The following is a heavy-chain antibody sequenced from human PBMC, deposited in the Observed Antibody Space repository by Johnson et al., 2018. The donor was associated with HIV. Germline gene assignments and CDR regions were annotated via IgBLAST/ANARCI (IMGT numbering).Heavy chain of an antibody. V-gene: IGHV3-30-3*01. CDR3: AKVFKVRVAGAFDI. CDR1: GFTFSSYA. D-gene: IGHD6-19*01. CDR2: ISYDGSNK. J-gene: IGHJ3*02. Sequence: QVQLVESGGGLVQPGRSLRLSCAASGFTFSSYAMHWVRQAPGKGLEWVAVISYDGSNKYYADSVKGRFTISRDNSKNTLYLQMNSLRAEDTALYYCAKVFKVRVAGAFDIWGQGTMVTVSS.